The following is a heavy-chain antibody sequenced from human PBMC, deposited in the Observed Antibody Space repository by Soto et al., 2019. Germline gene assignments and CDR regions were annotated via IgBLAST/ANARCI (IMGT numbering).Heavy chain of an antibody. CDR2: TYYRSKWYN. V-gene: IGHV6-1*01. J-gene: IGHJ6*02. CDR1: GDSVSSNSAA. CDR3: ARVPALPPGRPYSYYYGMDV. Sequence: SQTLSLTCAISGDSVSSNSAAWNWIRQSPSRGLEWLGRTYYRSKWYNDYAVSVKSRITINPDTSKNQFSLQLNSVTPQDTAVYYSARVPALPPGRPYSYYYGMDVWRQGNTVSVSS. D-gene: IGHD1-1*01.